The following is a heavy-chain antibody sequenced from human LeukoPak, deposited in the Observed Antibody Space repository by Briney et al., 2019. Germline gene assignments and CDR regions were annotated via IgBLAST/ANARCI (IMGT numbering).Heavy chain of an antibody. CDR3: ATHETWYGGSYSRRKGYYFDY. V-gene: IGHV1-24*01. CDR2: FDPEDGET. D-gene: IGHD1-26*01. CDR1: GYTLTELS. J-gene: IGHJ4*02. Sequence: ASVKVSCKVSGYTLTELSMHWVRQAPGKGLEWMGGFDPEDGETIYAQKFQGRVTMTEDTSTDTAYMELSSLRSEDTAVYYCATHETWYGGSYSRRKGYYFDYWGQGTLVTVSS.